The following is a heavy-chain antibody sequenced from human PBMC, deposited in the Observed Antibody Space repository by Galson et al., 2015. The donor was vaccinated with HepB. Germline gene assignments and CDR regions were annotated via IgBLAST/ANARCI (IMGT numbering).Heavy chain of an antibody. CDR2: IDPSDGST. CDR1: GYTFINYN. J-gene: IGHJ5*02. V-gene: IGHV1-46*03. D-gene: IGHD6-13*01. Sequence: SVKVSCKASGYTFINYNIHWVRQAPGQGLEWLGVIDPSDGSTTDAQKFKGRLTLTRDTSASTVYMELSSLGFDDTAVYYCSRGAAFSNNWYPLWGQGTPVTVYS. CDR3: SRGAAFSNNWYPL.